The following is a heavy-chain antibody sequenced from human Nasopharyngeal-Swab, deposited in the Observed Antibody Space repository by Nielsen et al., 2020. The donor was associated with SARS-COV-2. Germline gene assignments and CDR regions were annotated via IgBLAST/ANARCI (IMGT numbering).Heavy chain of an antibody. CDR3: ARASLGAAFDI. Sequence: GGSLRLSCAASGFTFSGYWMHWVRQAPGKGLVWVSRVNTDGSSTSYADSVKGRFTISRDNAKSTLYLQMNSLRAEDTALYHCARASLGAAFDIWGQGTMVTVSS. CDR2: VNTDGSST. V-gene: IGHV3-74*01. CDR1: GFTFSGYW. J-gene: IGHJ3*02.